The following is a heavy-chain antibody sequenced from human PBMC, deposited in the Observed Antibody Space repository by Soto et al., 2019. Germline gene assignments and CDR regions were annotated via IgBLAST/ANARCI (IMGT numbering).Heavy chain of an antibody. J-gene: IGHJ6*02. CDR2: ISYDGSNK. Sequence: GGSLRLSCAASGFTFSSYAMHWVRQAPGKGLEWVAFISYDGSNKYYADSVKGRFTISRDNSKNTLYLQMNSLRAEDTAVYYCARDVFLINYDFWSGYYTADYYYYYGMDVWGQGTTVTVSS. CDR3: ARDVFLINYDFWSGYYTADYYYYYGMDV. CDR1: GFTFSSYA. D-gene: IGHD3-3*01. V-gene: IGHV3-30-3*01.